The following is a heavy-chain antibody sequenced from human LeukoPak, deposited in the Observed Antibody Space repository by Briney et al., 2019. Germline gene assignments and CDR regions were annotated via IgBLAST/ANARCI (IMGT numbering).Heavy chain of an antibody. D-gene: IGHD3-10*01. Sequence: GGSLRLSCAASGFTFSSYAMHWVRQAPGKGLEWVAVISYDGSNKYYADSVKGRFTISRDNSKNTLYLQLNSLRAEDTAVYYCARGADYYGSGSPYYYYYGMDVWGQGTTVTVSS. CDR1: GFTFSSYA. CDR2: ISYDGSNK. CDR3: ARGADYYGSGSPYYYYYGMDV. V-gene: IGHV3-30*04. J-gene: IGHJ6*02.